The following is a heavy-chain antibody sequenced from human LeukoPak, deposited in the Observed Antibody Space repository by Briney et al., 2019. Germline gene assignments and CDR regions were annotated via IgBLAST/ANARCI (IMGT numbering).Heavy chain of an antibody. CDR3: AGSLIFGVVINWFDP. CDR1: GGTFSSYA. V-gene: IGHV1-69*01. D-gene: IGHD3-3*01. J-gene: IGHJ5*02. CDR2: IIPIFGTA. Sequence: GSSVKVSCKASGGTFSSYAISWVRQAPGQGLEWMGGIIPIFGTANYAQKFQGRVTITADESTSTAYMELSSLRSEDTAVYYCAGSLIFGVVINWFDPWGQGTLVTVSS.